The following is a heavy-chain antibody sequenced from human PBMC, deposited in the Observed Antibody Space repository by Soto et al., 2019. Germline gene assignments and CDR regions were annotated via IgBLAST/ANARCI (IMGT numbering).Heavy chain of an antibody. CDR3: ARDGGAAAGAFDI. D-gene: IGHD6-13*01. Sequence: GGSLRLSCAASGFTFSSYSMNWVRQAPGKGLEWVSSISSSSSYIYYADSVKGRFTISRDNAKNSLYLQMNSLRAEDTAVYYSARDGGAAAGAFDIWGQGTMVTVSS. CDR1: GFTFSSYS. J-gene: IGHJ3*02. CDR2: ISSSSSYI. V-gene: IGHV3-21*01.